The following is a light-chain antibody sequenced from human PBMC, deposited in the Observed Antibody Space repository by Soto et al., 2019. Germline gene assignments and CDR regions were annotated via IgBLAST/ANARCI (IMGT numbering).Light chain of an antibody. V-gene: IGLV2-23*02. CDR1: SSDVGSYNL. CDR2: EVS. Sequence: QSALTQPASVSGSPGQSITISCTGTSSDVGSYNLVSWYQHHPGKAPNLMIYEVSKRPSGLSNRFSGSKSGNTASRTISGLQAEDDADYYCCSYAGSSSVVFGGGTKLTVL. J-gene: IGLJ2*01. CDR3: CSYAGSSSVV.